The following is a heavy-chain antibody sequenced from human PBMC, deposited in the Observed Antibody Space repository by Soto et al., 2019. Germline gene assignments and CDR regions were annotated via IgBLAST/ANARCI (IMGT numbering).Heavy chain of an antibody. CDR2: IYYSGST. CDR3: ARDPAFYDTAMADDAFDI. V-gene: IGHV4-31*03. D-gene: IGHD5-18*01. CDR1: GGSISSGGYY. Sequence: ASETLSLTCTVSGGSISSGGYYWSWIRQHPGKGLEWIGYIYYSGSTYYNPSLKSRVTISVDTSKNQFSLKLSSVTAADTAVYYCARDPAFYDTAMADDAFDIWGQGTMVTVS. J-gene: IGHJ3*02.